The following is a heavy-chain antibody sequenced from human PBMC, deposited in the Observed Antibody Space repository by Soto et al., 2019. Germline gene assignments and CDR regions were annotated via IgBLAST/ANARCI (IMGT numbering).Heavy chain of an antibody. J-gene: IGHJ4*02. CDR3: ARQKTMGATFFYS. Sequence: PSETLSLTCTVSGGSINYYFWSWIRQPPGKELEWIAYISYSGLTHYSPSLESRATISVDTSKNQFSLKLTSMTATDTAVYYCARQKTMGATFFYSWGTGALVTVSS. D-gene: IGHD1-26*01. V-gene: IGHV4-59*08. CDR1: GGSINYYF. CDR2: ISYSGLT.